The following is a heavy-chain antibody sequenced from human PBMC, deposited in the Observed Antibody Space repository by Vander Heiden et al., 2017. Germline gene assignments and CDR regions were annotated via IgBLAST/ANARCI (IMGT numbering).Heavy chain of an antibody. CDR1: GFTFDDYA. CDR3: AKDMSSTVVTPGDY. J-gene: IGHJ4*02. CDR2: ISWNSGSI. Sequence: EVQLVESGGGLVQPGRSLRLSGAASGFTFDDYAMHWVRQAPGKGLEWVSGISWNSGSIGYADSVKGRFTISRDNAKNSLYLQMNSLRAEDTALYYCAKDMSSTVVTPGDYWGQGTLVTVSS. D-gene: IGHD4-17*01. V-gene: IGHV3-9*01.